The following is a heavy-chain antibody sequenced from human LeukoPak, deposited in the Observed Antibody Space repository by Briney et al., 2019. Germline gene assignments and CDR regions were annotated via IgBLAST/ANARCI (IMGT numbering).Heavy chain of an antibody. J-gene: IGHJ6*04. CDR2: IIPIFGTA. Sequence: GASVTVSCKASGGTFSSYAISWVRQAPGQGLEWMGGIIPIFGTANYAQKFQGRVTITMDKSTSTAYMELSSLRSEDTAVYYCASNGLPPDYYYYYGMDVWGKGTTVTVSS. D-gene: IGHD4-17*01. CDR3: ASNGLPPDYYYYYGMDV. V-gene: IGHV1-69*05. CDR1: GGTFSSYA.